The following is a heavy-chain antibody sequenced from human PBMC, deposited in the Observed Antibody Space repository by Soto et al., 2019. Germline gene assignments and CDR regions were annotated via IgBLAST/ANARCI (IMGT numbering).Heavy chain of an antibody. CDR1: GDSVSTNSAT. V-gene: IGHV6-1*01. J-gene: IGHJ5*01. Sequence: SQTLSLTCAISGDSVSTNSATWVWIRQFPSRGLEWLGRTYYRSKWYNDYAVSVKGRITINPDTSNNQFSLQLNSVTPDDTAVYYCARLVGNSWLDSWGQGTLVTVSS. CDR2: TYYRSKWYN. D-gene: IGHD2-2*01. CDR3: ARLVGNSWLDS.